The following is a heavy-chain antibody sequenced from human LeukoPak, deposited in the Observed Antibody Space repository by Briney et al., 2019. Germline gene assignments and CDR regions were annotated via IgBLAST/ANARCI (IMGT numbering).Heavy chain of an antibody. D-gene: IGHD3-10*01. J-gene: IGHJ4*02. CDR3: ASWPNYYYGSGSYEYYFDY. CDR1: GGSISSGGYY. CDR2: IYYSGST. V-gene: IGHV4-31*03. Sequence: SETLSLTCTVSGGSISSGGYYWSWIRQHPGKGLEWIGYIYYSGSTYYNPSLKSRVTISVDTSKNQFSLKLSSVTAADTAVYYCASWPNYYYGSGSYEYYFDYWGQGTLVTVSS.